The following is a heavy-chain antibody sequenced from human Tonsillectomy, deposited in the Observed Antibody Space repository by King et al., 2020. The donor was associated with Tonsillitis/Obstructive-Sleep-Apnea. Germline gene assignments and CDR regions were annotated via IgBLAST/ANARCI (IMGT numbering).Heavy chain of an antibody. CDR1: GFTFSSYG. Sequence: QLVQSGGGVVQPGRSLRLSCAASGFTFSSYGMHWVRQAPGKGLEWVAVISYDGSKKYYADSVKGRFTISRDNSKNTLYLQMSSLRAEDTAVYYCAKGDYISSEGGDYYYYYNGMDVWGQGTTVTVSS. CDR2: ISYDGSKK. V-gene: IGHV3-30*18. D-gene: IGHD6-6*01. CDR3: AKGDYISSEGGDYYYYYNGMDV. J-gene: IGHJ6*02.